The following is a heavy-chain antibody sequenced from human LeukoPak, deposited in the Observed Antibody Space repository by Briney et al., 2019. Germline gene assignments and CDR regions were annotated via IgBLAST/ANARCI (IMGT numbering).Heavy chain of an antibody. CDR1: GGSISSSSYY. J-gene: IGHJ4*02. CDR3: ARRSGITIFGVVTHYFDY. V-gene: IGHV4-39*01. D-gene: IGHD3-3*01. CDR2: IYYSGST. Sequence: SETLSLTCTVSGGSISSSSYYWGWIRQPPGKGLEWIGSIYYSGSTYYNPSLKSRVTISVDTSKNQFPLKLSSVTAADTAVYYCARRSGITIFGVVTHYFDYWGQGTLVTVSS.